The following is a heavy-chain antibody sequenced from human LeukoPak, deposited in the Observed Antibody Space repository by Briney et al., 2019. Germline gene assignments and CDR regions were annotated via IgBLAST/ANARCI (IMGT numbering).Heavy chain of an antibody. CDR2: IYYSGST. V-gene: IGHV4-59*12. CDR3: ARDKAHCSSTSCYSIAGAFDI. CDR1: GGSISSYY. D-gene: IGHD2-2*02. Sequence: SETLSLTCTVSGGSISSYYWSWIRQPPGKGLEWIGYIYYSGSTNYNPSLKSRVTISVDKSKNQFSLKLSSVTAADTAVYYCARDKAHCSSTSCYSIAGAFDIWGQGTMVTVSS. J-gene: IGHJ3*02.